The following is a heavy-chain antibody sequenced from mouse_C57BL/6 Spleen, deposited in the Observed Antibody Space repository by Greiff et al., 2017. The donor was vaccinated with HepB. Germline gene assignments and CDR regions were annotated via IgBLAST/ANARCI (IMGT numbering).Heavy chain of an antibody. CDR1: GFNIKDYY. CDR3: AITTVVANYYAMDY. D-gene: IGHD1-1*01. V-gene: IGHV14-2*01. Sequence: EVKLVESGAELVKPGASVKLSCTASGFNIKDYYMHWVKQRTEQGLEWIGRIDPEDGETKYAPKFQGKATITAYTSANTAYLQLSSRTSEDTAVYYCAITTVVANYYAMDYWGQGTSVTVAS. CDR2: IDPEDGET. J-gene: IGHJ4*01.